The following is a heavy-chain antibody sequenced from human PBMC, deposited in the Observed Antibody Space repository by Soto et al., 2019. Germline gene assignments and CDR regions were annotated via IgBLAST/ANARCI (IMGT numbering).Heavy chain of an antibody. CDR3: ARGPYDGFDI. J-gene: IGHJ3*02. CDR1: GGSIGRSY. Sequence: QVQLQESGPGLVKPSMTLSLTCTVSGGSIGRSYWSWIRQPPGKGLEWIGYMYYSGTADYNPSLKSRVTMSVDTSQMQFSLRLRSVTAADTAIYYCARGPYDGFDIWGQGTMVTVSS. V-gene: IGHV4-59*01. CDR2: MYYSGTA.